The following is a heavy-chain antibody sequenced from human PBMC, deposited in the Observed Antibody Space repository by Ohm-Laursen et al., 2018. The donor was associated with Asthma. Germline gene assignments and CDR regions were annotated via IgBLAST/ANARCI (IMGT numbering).Heavy chain of an antibody. V-gene: IGHV1-69*13. CDR2: IIPIFGTA. CDR3: ARGVSYGDYGMYYFDY. J-gene: IGHJ4*02. D-gene: IGHD4-17*01. CDR1: GGTFSSYA. Sequence: SVKVSCKASGGTFSSYAISWVRQAPGQGLEWMGGIIPIFGTANYAQKFQGRVTITADESTSTAYMELSSLRSEDTAVYYCARGVSYGDYGMYYFDYWGQGTLVTVSS.